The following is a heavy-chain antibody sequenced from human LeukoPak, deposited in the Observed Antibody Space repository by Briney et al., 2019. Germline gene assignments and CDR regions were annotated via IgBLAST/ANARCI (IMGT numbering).Heavy chain of an antibody. Sequence: PGGSLRLSCAASGFTFSSYAMSWVRQAPGKGLEWVSAISGSGGSTYYADSVKGRFTISRDNSKNTLYLQMNSLRAEDTAVYYCARVVLEYYYDSSGHPLPIYFDYWGQGTLVTVSS. CDR2: ISGSGGST. D-gene: IGHD3-22*01. J-gene: IGHJ4*02. CDR1: GFTFSSYA. CDR3: ARVVLEYYYDSSGHPLPIYFDY. V-gene: IGHV3-23*01.